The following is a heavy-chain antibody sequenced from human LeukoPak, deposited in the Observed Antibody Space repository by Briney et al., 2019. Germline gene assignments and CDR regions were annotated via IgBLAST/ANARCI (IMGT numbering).Heavy chain of an antibody. Sequence: ASVKVSCKASGYTFTGYYMHWVRQAPGQGLEWMGWINPNSGGTNYAQKFQGRVTMTRDMSTSTVYMELSSLRSEDTAVYYCQTAYDAFDIWGQGTMVTVSS. CDR1: GYTFTGYY. D-gene: IGHD2-21*01. CDR3: QTAYDAFDI. CDR2: INPNSGGT. J-gene: IGHJ3*02. V-gene: IGHV1-2*02.